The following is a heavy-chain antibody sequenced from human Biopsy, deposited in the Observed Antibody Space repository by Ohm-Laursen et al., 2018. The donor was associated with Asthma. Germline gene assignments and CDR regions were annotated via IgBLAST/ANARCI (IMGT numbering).Heavy chain of an antibody. CDR2: IYSGGTS. CDR3: ARGDSSNWSHYYFDY. D-gene: IGHD3-22*01. J-gene: IGHJ4*02. V-gene: IGHV3-53*01. Sequence: SLRLSCAASGFAVSRDHMFWVRQAPGKGLEWVSVIYSGGTSHTADSARGRFPISRDYSKNTLYLQMHSLRAEDTAVYYCARGDSSNWSHYYFDYWGQGTLVTVSS. CDR1: GFAVSRDH.